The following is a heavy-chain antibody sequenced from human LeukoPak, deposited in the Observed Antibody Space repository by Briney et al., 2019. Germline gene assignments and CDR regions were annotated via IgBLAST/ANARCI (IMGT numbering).Heavy chain of an antibody. CDR1: GFTFSDFY. CDR3: ARGRWLALGC. V-gene: IGHV3-11*04. CDR2: ISGSGDTI. D-gene: IGHD6-19*01. J-gene: IGHJ4*02. Sequence: PGGSLRLSCAASGFTFSDFYMTWIRQAPGKGLEWVSYISGSGDTIDYADSVKGRFTISRDNVKNSLYLQMNSLRVEDTAVYYCARGRWLALGCWGRGTLVTVSS.